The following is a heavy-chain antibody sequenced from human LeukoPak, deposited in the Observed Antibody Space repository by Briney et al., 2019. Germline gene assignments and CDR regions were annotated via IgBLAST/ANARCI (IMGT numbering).Heavy chain of an antibody. V-gene: IGHV3-48*02. CDR2: ISSSSSTI. CDR1: GFTFSSYS. D-gene: IGHD1-1*01. J-gene: IGHJ4*02. Sequence: GGSLRLSCAASGFTFSSYSMNWVRQAPGKGLEWVSYISSSSSTIYYADSVKGRFTISRDNAKNSLYPQMNSLRDEDTAVYYCARDGTDSCIGYWGQGTLVTVSS. CDR3: ARDGTDSCIGY.